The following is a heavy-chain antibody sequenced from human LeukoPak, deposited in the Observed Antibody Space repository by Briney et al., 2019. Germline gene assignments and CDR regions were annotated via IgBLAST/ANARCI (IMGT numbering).Heavy chain of an antibody. Sequence: SETLSLTCTVSGASISSHYWSWIRQPPGKGLEWIGYISYSGSTNYNPSLKSRVTISADTSKNQVSLTLSSVTAADTAVYYCARHPELYFFDVWGQGTTVTVSS. CDR2: ISYSGST. CDR1: GASISSHY. CDR3: ARHPELYFFDV. V-gene: IGHV4-59*08. J-gene: IGHJ6*02. D-gene: IGHD2/OR15-2a*01.